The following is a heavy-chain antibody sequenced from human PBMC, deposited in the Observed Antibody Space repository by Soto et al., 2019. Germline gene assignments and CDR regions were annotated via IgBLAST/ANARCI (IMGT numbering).Heavy chain of an antibody. CDR2: IQNDGTRT. Sequence: PSETLSLTCTVSGGSISNYYWMHWVRQAPGQGLVWVAHIQNDGTRTTYADSVKGRFTISRDNARNTMYLQMNSLGAEDTAVYYCARGNLGGFDLWGQGTTVTVSS. V-gene: IGHV3-74*01. J-gene: IGHJ6*02. CDR3: ARGNLGGFDL. D-gene: IGHD2-15*01. CDR1: GGSISNYYW.